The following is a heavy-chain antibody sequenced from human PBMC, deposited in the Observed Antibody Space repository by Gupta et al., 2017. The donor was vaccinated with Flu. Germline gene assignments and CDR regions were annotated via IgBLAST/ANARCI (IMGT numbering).Heavy chain of an antibody. Sequence: EVQLLESGGGLVQPGGSLRLSCAASGFSFSTYNMNWVRQAPGQGLEWVSFITGSSGAMYYADSVKGRFTISRDNAKNSLYLQMDSLRDEDTAIYYCARMSEMDTIIDSWGQGTLVTVSS. V-gene: IGHV3-48*02. CDR3: ARMSEMDTIIDS. J-gene: IGHJ4*02. CDR2: ITGSSGAM. CDR1: GFSFSTYN. D-gene: IGHD5-24*01.